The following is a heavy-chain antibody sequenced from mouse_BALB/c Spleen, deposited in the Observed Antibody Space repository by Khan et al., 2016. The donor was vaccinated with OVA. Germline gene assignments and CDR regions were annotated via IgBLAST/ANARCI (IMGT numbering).Heavy chain of an antibody. D-gene: IGHD2-10*02. CDR3: TRGYGNYVRYYFDY. Sequence: EVQLQESGPELEKPGASVKISCKASGYSFTGYNMNWVKQSNGKSLEWIGNIDPYYGGATYNQTFKGKATLTVDKSSSTAYMQLKSLTSEDSAVDYCTRGYGNYVRYYFDYWGQGTTLTVSS. J-gene: IGHJ2*01. CDR2: IDPYYGGA. V-gene: IGHV1-39*01. CDR1: GYSFTGYN.